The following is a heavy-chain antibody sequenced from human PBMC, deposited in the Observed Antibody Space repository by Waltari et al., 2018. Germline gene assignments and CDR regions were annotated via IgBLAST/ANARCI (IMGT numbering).Heavy chain of an antibody. V-gene: IGHV7-4-1*02. CDR2: INTSTGNP. CDR3: AGVS. Sequence: QVQFVQSGSELKKPGASVKISCKTSGYNFTTYPINWVRQAPGQGLELMGWINTSTGNPTYGQGFTGRFVVSLDTSVRTAYVEISSLKDEDTAIYYCAGVSWGQGTLVTVSS. J-gene: IGHJ5*02. D-gene: IGHD2-8*01. CDR1: GYNFTTYP.